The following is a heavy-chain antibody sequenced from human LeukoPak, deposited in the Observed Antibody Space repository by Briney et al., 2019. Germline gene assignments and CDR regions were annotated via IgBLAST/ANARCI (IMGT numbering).Heavy chain of an antibody. CDR1: GFTFSSYA. D-gene: IGHD4-17*01. Sequence: PGGSLRLSCAASGFTFSSYAMTWVRQTPGKGLEWVSAISGSGGSTYYADSVKGRFTISRDNSKNTLYLQMNSLRAEDTAVYYCAKGPLIYDPYGDYDFWFDPWGQGTLVTVSS. J-gene: IGHJ5*02. CDR3: AKGPLIYDPYGDYDFWFDP. CDR2: ISGSGGST. V-gene: IGHV3-23*01.